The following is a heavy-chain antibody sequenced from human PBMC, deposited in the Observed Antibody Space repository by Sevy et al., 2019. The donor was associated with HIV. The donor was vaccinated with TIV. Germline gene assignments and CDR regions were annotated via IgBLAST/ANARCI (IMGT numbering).Heavy chain of an antibody. V-gene: IGHV3-30-3*01. CDR1: GFTFNTYA. J-gene: IGHJ4*02. CDR3: ARDKSSWYYFDS. D-gene: IGHD6-13*01. Sequence: GGSLRLSCAASGFTFNTYAMHWVRQAPGKGLEWVAFISYDGTNKYYSDSVKGRFTISRDNANNTLYLQMNSLRTEDTAVLYWARDKSSWYYFDSWGQGTLVTVSS. CDR2: ISYDGTNK.